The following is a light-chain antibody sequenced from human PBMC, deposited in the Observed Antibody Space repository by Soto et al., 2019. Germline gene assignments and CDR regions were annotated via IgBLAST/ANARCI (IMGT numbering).Light chain of an antibody. CDR3: QQYNNWLWT. CDR2: GAS. J-gene: IGKJ1*01. Sequence: EIVMTQSPATLSVSPGERDTLSCRASQTISSNLAWYQQKPGQAPRVLIDGASTRATGIPARFSGSGSGTEFTLTISSLQSEDFAVYYCQQYNNWLWTFGQGTKVEIK. V-gene: IGKV3-15*01. CDR1: QTISSN.